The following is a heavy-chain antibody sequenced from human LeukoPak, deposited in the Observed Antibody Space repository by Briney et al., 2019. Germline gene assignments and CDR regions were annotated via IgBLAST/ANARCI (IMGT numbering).Heavy chain of an antibody. CDR1: GFTFSDYY. J-gene: IGHJ3*02. CDR2: ISGSGGST. Sequence: GGSLRLSCAASGFTFSDYYMSWIRQAPGKGLEWVSAISGSGGSTYYADSVKGRFTISRDNSKNTLYLQMNSLRAEDTAVYYCAKVSSSWSPPDAFDIWGQGTMVTVSS. CDR3: AKVSSSWSPPDAFDI. V-gene: IGHV3-23*01. D-gene: IGHD6-13*01.